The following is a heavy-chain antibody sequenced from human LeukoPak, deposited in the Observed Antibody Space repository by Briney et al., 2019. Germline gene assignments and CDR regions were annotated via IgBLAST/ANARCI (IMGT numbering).Heavy chain of an antibody. J-gene: IGHJ3*02. V-gene: IGHV4-30-4*01. CDR3: ARAYDSSGYYSQPNAFDI. CDR2: IYYSGGT. CDR1: GGSISSGDYY. Sequence: SENLSLNCTVSGGSISSGDYYWSWIRQPPGKGLEWIGYIYYSGGTYYNPSLKSRVTISVDTSKNQFSLKLSSVTAADTAVYYCARAYDSSGYYSQPNAFDIWGQGTMVTVSS. D-gene: IGHD3-22*01.